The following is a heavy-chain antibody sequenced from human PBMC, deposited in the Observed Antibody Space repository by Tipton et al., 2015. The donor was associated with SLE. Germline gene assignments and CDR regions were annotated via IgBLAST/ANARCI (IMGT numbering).Heavy chain of an antibody. V-gene: IGHV4-59*01. J-gene: IGHJ6*03. CDR2: ASYSGRP. D-gene: IGHD3-10*01. CDR3: ARADGSYFYYFMDV. Sequence: TLSLTCTVSGGSIFSSYWSWIRQPPGKGLEWIGDASYSGRPNFNPSLKSRVTVSVDTSKNQISLRLSSVTAADSAVYYCARADGSYFYYFMDVWGKGTTVTVSS. CDR1: GGSIFSSY.